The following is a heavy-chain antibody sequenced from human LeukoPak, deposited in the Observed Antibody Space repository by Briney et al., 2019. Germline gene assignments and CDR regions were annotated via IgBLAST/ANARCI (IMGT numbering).Heavy chain of an antibody. CDR2: IDHSGST. V-gene: IGHV4-34*01. CDR3: ARGRKGGSAL. Sequence: GSLRLSCAASGFTFRNAWMSWIRQPPGKGLEWIGEIDHSGSTNYNPSLKSRVTISVDRANNQFSLKLSSVTAADTAFYYCARGRKGGSALWGQGTLVTVSS. J-gene: IGHJ4*02. CDR1: GFTFRNAW. D-gene: IGHD3-10*01.